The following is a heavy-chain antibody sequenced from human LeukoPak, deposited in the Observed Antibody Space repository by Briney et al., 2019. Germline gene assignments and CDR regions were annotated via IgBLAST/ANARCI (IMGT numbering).Heavy chain of an antibody. CDR2: ISGSGGST. J-gene: IGHJ6*02. V-gene: IGHV3-23*01. Sequence: GGSLRLSCAASGFTFSSYAMSWVRQALGKGLEWASAISGSGGSTYYADSVKGRFTISRDNSKNTLYLQMNSLRAEDTALYYCARDRLRYFDWTSLAYYYYGMDVWGQGTTVTVSS. CDR3: ARDRLRYFDWTSLAYYYYGMDV. D-gene: IGHD3-9*01. CDR1: GFTFSSYA.